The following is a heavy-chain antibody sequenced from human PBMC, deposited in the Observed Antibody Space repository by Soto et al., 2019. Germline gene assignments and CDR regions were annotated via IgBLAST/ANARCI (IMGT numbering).Heavy chain of an antibody. D-gene: IGHD6-19*01. V-gene: IGHV4-4*07. J-gene: IGHJ4*02. CDR2: IYTSGST. Sequence: PXGTLSLTCTVSGGSISSYYWSGIRQPAGKGLEWIGRIYTSGSTNYNPSLKSRVTMSVDTSKNQFSLKLSSVTAADTAVYYCEADTPYYFDYWGQGTLVTVSS. CDR1: GGSISSYY. CDR3: EADTPYYFDY.